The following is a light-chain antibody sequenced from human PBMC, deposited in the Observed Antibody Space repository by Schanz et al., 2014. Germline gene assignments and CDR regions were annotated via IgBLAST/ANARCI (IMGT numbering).Light chain of an antibody. CDR1: SSDVGGYNY. V-gene: IGLV2-8*01. Sequence: QSALTQPPSASGSPGQSVTISCTGTSSDVGGYNYVSWYQQHPGKAPKLMIYDVSNRPSGVSDRFSGSKSGNTASLTISGLQAEDDADYYCCSYAGSYHYVFGTGTKLTVL. CDR2: DVS. J-gene: IGLJ1*01. CDR3: CSYAGSYHYV.